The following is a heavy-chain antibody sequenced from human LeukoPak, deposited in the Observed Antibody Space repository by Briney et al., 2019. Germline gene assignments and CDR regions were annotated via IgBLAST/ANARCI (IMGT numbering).Heavy chain of an antibody. CDR3: AKDLNNEQWLGYVNWFDP. CDR2: IYYSGST. D-gene: IGHD6-19*01. CDR1: GGSISSSSYY. V-gene: IGHV4-39*07. Sequence: SETLSLTCTVSGGSISSSSYYWGWIRQPPGKGLEWIGSIYYSGSTYYNPSLKSRVTISVDTSKNQFSLKLSSVTAADTAVYYCAKDLNNEQWLGYVNWFDPWGQGTLVTVSS. J-gene: IGHJ5*02.